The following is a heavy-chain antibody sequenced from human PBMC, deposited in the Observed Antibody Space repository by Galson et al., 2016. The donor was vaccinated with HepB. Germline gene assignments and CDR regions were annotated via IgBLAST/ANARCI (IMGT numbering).Heavy chain of an antibody. CDR1: GFTFSDYY. D-gene: IGHD4-17*01. V-gene: IGHV3-11*01. Sequence: SLRLSCAASGFTFSDYYMSWIRQAPGKGLEWVSYINSGGSTIYYADSVKGRFTISRDNAKNSLYLQMNNLRAEDTAVYYWARAQATAVTYDYWGQGTPVTVSS. CDR2: INSGGSTI. J-gene: IGHJ4*02. CDR3: ARAQATAVTYDY.